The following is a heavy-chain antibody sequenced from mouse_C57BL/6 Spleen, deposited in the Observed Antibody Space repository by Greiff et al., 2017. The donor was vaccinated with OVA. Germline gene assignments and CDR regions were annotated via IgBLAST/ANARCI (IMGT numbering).Heavy chain of an antibody. V-gene: IGHV14-4*01. Sequence: EVQLQQSGAELVRPGASVKLSCTASGFNIKDDYMHWVKQRPEQGLEWIGWIDPENGDTEYASKLQGKAPITADTSSNTAYLQLSSLTSEDTAVYYCTTMGLTGTFDYWGQGTTLTVSS. CDR2: IDPENGDT. J-gene: IGHJ2*01. D-gene: IGHD4-1*01. CDR3: TTMGLTGTFDY. CDR1: GFNIKDDY.